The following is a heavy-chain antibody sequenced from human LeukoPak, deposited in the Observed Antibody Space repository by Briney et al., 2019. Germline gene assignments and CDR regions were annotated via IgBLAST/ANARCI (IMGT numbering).Heavy chain of an antibody. Sequence: GGSLRLSCAASGFTFSLYSITWVRQTPGRGLEWVSSISSSGSYIYYADSVKGRFTVSRDNAKNSLSLQMNSLRAEDTAVYYCARAAPRRLFDYWGQGTLVTVSS. CDR1: GFTFSLYS. J-gene: IGHJ4*02. CDR3: ARAAPRRLFDY. V-gene: IGHV3-21*01. CDR2: ISSSGSYI.